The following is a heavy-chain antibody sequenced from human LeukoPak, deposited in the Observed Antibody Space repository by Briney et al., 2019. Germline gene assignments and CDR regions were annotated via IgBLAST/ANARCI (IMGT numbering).Heavy chain of an antibody. D-gene: IGHD6-19*01. V-gene: IGHV4-4*09. CDR3: ASLAVAADYYYYYMDV. Sequence: SETLSLTCTVSGGSISSYYWSWIRQPPGKGLEWIGYIYTSGSTNYNPSLKSRVNISVDTSKNQFSLKLSSVTAADPAVYYCASLAVAADYYYYYMDVWGKGTTVTVSS. CDR1: GGSISSYY. J-gene: IGHJ6*03. CDR2: IYTSGST.